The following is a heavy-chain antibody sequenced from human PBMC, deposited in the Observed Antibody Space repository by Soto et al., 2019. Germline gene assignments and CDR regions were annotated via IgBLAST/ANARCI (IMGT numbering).Heavy chain of an antibody. CDR2: ISGSAGST. CDR3: AKREGQWLVSYYFDY. D-gene: IGHD6-19*01. J-gene: IGHJ4*02. CDR1: GFTFSSYA. Sequence: PGGSLRLSCTASGFTFSSYAMNWVRQAPGKGLEWVSAISGSAGSTYYADSVKGRFTISRDNSKNTLFLQMNSLRAEDTAVYYCAKREGQWLVSYYFDYWGQGTLVTVSS. V-gene: IGHV3-23*01.